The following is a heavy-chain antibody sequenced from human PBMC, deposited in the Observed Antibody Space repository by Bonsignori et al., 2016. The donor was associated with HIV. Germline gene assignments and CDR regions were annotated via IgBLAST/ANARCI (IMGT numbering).Heavy chain of an antibody. CDR3: ARGLRGPRDGYKTYYFDY. D-gene: IGHD5-24*01. Sequence: ASVKVSCKASGYTFTSYDINWVRQATGQGLEWMGWMNPNSGNTGYAQKFQGRVTMTRNTSISTAYMELSSLRSEDTAVYYCARGLRGPRDGYKTYYFDYWGQGTLVTVSS. V-gene: IGHV1-8*01. CDR2: MNPNSGNT. CDR1: GYTFTSYD. J-gene: IGHJ4*02.